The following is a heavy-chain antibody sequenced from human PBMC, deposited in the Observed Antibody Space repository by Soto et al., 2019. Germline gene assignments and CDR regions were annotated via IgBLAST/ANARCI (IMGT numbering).Heavy chain of an antibody. CDR1: GFTFSSYG. V-gene: IGHV3-30*18. D-gene: IGHD6-19*01. CDR2: ISYDGSNK. Sequence: GGSLRLSCAASGFTFSSYGMHWVRQAPGKGLEWVAVISYDGSNKYYADSVKGRFTISRDNSKNTLYLQMNSLRAEDTAVYYCVKASPYSSGWYSFAYYYGMDVWGQGTTVTVSS. J-gene: IGHJ6*02. CDR3: VKASPYSSGWYSFAYYYGMDV.